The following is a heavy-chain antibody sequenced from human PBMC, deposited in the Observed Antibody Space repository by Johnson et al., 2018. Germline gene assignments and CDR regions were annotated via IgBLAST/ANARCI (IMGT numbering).Heavy chain of an antibody. CDR2: IYPDDSDI. J-gene: IGHJ3*02. CDR3: ARHRVTEDAFDI. Sequence: VQLVESGAEVKKPGESLKISCKGYGYTFTNYWIGWVRQMPGKGLEWMGIIYPDDSDIRYSPSFQGRVAISADKSINTAYLHWGSLRASATAMYYCARHRVTEDAFDIWGQGTMVTVSS. D-gene: IGHD2-21*02. CDR1: GYTFTNYW. V-gene: IGHV5-51*01.